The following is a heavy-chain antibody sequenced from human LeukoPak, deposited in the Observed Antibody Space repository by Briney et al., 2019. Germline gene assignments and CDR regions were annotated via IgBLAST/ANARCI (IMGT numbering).Heavy chain of an antibody. J-gene: IGHJ3*02. CDR3: ATVSPGYCSSTSCLDAFDI. CDR1: GYTLTELS. Sequence: ASVKVPCKVSGYTLTELSMHWVRQAPGKGLEWMGGFDPEDGETIYAQKFQGRVTMTEDTSTDTAYMELSSLRSEDTAVYYCATVSPGYCSSTSCLDAFDIWGQGTMVTVSS. CDR2: FDPEDGET. V-gene: IGHV1-24*01. D-gene: IGHD2-2*01.